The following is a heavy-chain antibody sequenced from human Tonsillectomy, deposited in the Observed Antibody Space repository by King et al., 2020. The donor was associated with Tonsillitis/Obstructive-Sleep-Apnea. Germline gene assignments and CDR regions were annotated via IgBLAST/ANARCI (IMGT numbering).Heavy chain of an antibody. CDR1: GYTLTELS. J-gene: IGHJ4*02. D-gene: IGHD2-15*01. Sequence: QLVQSGAEVKKPGASVKVSCQVSGYTLTELSMHWVRQAPGKGLEWMGGFDPEDGETIYAQKFQGRVTMTEDTSTDTAYMELSSLRSEDTAVYYCATMVDCSGGSCYGTAFDYWGQGTLVTVSS. V-gene: IGHV1-24*01. CDR3: ATMVDCSGGSCYGTAFDY. CDR2: FDPEDGET.